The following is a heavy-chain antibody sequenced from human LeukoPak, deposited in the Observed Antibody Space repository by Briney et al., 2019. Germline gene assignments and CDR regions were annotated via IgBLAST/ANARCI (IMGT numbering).Heavy chain of an antibody. CDR1: GFTFSSYA. J-gene: IGHJ2*01. Sequence: GGSLRLSCTASGFTFSSYAMSWVRQAPGKGLEWVSSISDIVSRTYYADSVEGRFTISRDNSKNTLFLQMNSLRAEDTAVYYCARVTRVWLRLSVSRNNGYFDLWGRGTLVTVSS. D-gene: IGHD2-21*02. CDR3: ARVTRVWLRLSVSRNNGYFDL. V-gene: IGHV3-23*01. CDR2: ISDIVSRT.